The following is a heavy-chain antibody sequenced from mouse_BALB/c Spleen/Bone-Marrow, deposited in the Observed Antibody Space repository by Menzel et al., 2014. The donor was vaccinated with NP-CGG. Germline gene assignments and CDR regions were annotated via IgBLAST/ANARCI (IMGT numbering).Heavy chain of an antibody. J-gene: IGHJ3*01. Sequence: EVKLLESGAELVKPGASVKLSCTASGFNIKDTYMHWVKQRPEQGLEWIGRIDPANGNTKYDPKFQGKATITADTSPNTAYLQLSSLTSEDTAVYYCASYYYGRAWFAYGGKGTLVTVSA. CDR3: ASYYYGRAWFAY. CDR1: GFNIKDTY. V-gene: IGHV14-3*02. CDR2: IDPANGNT. D-gene: IGHD1-1*01.